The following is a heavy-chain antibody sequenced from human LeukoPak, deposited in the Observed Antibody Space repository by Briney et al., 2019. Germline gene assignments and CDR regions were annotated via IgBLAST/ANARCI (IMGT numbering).Heavy chain of an antibody. V-gene: IGHV4-31*03. Sequence: SETLSLTCTVSGGSISSGGYYWSWIRQHPGKGLGWIGYIYYSGSTYYNPSLKSRVTMSVDTSKNQFSLKLSSVTAADTAVYYCARDTYYYDSSGDAFDIWGQGTMVTVSS. CDR1: GGSISSGGYY. J-gene: IGHJ3*02. CDR3: ARDTYYYDSSGDAFDI. D-gene: IGHD3-22*01. CDR2: IYYSGST.